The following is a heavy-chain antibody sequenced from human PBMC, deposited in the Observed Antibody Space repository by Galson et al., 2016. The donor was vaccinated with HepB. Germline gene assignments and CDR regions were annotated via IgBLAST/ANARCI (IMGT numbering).Heavy chain of an antibody. J-gene: IGHJ4*02. Sequence: SLRLSCAASGFTFSQLGMHWVRQAPGKGLEWVAADSMDGRRKFYADSVKGRFTISRENSNNMLFLQMSSLRVDDTAVYYCAKRHEYCPPVGCSVDYWGQGTLVSVSS. D-gene: IGHD2/OR15-2a*01. CDR2: DSMDGRRK. CDR3: AKRHEYCPPVGCSVDY. V-gene: IGHV3-30*18. CDR1: GFTFSQLG.